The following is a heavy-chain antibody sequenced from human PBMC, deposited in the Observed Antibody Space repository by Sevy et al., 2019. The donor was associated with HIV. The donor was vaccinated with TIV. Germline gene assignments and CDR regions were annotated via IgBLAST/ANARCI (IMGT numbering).Heavy chain of an antibody. J-gene: IGHJ6*02. V-gene: IGHV3-49*03. CDR2: IRSKAYGGTT. D-gene: IGHD2-15*01. CDR1: GFTFGDYA. CDR3: TRDVVVAATRYYYGMDV. Sequence: GGSLRLSCTASGFTFGDYAMSWFRQAPGKGLEWVGFIRSKAYGGTTEYAASVKGRFTISRDDSKSIAYLQMNSLKTEDTAVYYGTRDVVVAATRYYYGMDVWGQGTTVPVSS.